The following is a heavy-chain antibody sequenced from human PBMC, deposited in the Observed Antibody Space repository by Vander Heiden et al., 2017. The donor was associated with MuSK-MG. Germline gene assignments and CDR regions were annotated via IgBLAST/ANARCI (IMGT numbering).Heavy chain of an antibody. CDR1: GGSISSGSYY. CDR3: GRERLERPYYYNYMDV. CDR2: IYTSGST. D-gene: IGHD3-3*01. V-gene: IGHV4-61*02. Sequence: QAQLQESGPGLVKPSQTLSLTCTVSGGSISSGSYYWSWIRQPAGKGLEWIGRIYTSGSTNYHPSRMRRVTISVDTSKNQFSLKLSCVPAAPTAVYYCGRERLERPYYYNYMDVWGQGTPVTVSS. J-gene: IGHJ6*03.